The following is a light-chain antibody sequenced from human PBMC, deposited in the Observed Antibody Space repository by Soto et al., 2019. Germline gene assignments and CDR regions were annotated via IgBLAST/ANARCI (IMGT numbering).Light chain of an antibody. CDR1: QIVSSTY. Sequence: EIVLTQSPGTLSLSPGERATLSCRASQIVSSTYLAWFQQKAGQAPRLLVYGASTRATGIPDRFSGSGSGTDFPLTVSGVEPEDFALYYCEQYGVTPPNTFGGGTKVEV. CDR2: GAS. V-gene: IGKV3-20*01. J-gene: IGKJ4*01. CDR3: EQYGVTPPNT.